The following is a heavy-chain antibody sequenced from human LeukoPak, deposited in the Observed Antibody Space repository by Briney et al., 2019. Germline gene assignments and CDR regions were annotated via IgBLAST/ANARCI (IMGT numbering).Heavy chain of an antibody. Sequence: SGTLSLTCTVSGGSISSYYWSWIRQPPGKGLEWIGYIYYSGSTNYNPSLKGRVSILVDTSKNQFSLKLSSVTAADTAVYYCARHGGYSSGWSNFDYWGQGTLVTVSS. D-gene: IGHD6-19*01. CDR2: IYYSGST. CDR1: GGSISSYY. J-gene: IGHJ4*02. CDR3: ARHGGYSSGWSNFDY. V-gene: IGHV4-59*08.